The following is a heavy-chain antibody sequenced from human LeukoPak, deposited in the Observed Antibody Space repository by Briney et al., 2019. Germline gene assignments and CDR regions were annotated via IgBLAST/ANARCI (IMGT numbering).Heavy chain of an antibody. Sequence: GGSLRLSCVASGFTFSTYGMSWVRQAPGKGLEWVSAISGSGGSTYYADSVKGRFTISGDNSKNTLYLQMNSLRAEDTAVYYCARENTMIRGVPRGFDIWGQGTMVTVSS. CDR1: GFTFSTYG. V-gene: IGHV3-23*01. CDR3: ARENTMIRGVPRGFDI. D-gene: IGHD3-10*01. CDR2: ISGSGGST. J-gene: IGHJ3*02.